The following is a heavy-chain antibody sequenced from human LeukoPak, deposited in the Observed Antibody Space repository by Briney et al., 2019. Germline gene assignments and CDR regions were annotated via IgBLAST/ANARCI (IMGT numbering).Heavy chain of an antibody. J-gene: IGHJ4*02. CDR2: IYYSGST. CDR1: GGSISSSSYY. CDR3: ARGYYDSSGYSLGDS. Sequence: PSETLSLTCTVSGGSISSSSYYWGWIRQPPGKGLEWIGSIYYSGSTHYNPSLKSRVTISVDTSKNQFSLKLSSVTAADTAVYYCARGYYDSSGYSLGDSWGQGTLVTVSS. D-gene: IGHD3-22*01. V-gene: IGHV4-39*07.